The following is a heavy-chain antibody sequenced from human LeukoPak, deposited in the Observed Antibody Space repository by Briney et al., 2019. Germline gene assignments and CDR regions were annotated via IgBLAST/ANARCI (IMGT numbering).Heavy chain of an antibody. J-gene: IGHJ4*02. Sequence: PSETLSLTCTVSGGSISSGSYYWSWIRQPAGKGLEWIGRVYTTGSTNYNPSLKSRVTISVDTSKNQFSLKLSSVTAADTAVYYCARDFYSGYPVWYFDYWGQGTLVTVSS. CDR1: GGSISSGSYY. CDR3: ARDFYSGYPVWYFDY. D-gene: IGHD3-16*01. V-gene: IGHV4-61*02. CDR2: VYTTGST.